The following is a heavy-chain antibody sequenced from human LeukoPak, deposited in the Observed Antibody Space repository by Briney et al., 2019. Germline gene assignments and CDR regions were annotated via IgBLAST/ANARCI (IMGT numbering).Heavy chain of an antibody. CDR1: GYAFTSYG. J-gene: IGHJ6*03. Sequence: ASVKVSCKASGYAFTSYGISWVRQAPGQGREWMGWISVYKGNTNYAQKLQGRVTMTTDTSTSTAYMELRSLRSEDTAVYYCARNYDILTGYRGYYYMDVWGKGTTVTVSS. D-gene: IGHD3-9*01. CDR2: ISVYKGNT. CDR3: ARNYDILTGYRGYYYMDV. V-gene: IGHV1-18*01.